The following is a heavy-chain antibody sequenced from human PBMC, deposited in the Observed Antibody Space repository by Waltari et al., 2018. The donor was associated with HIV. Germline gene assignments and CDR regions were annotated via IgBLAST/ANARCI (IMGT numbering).Heavy chain of an antibody. V-gene: IGHV7-4-1*02. Sequence: QGQLVQSGSELKNPGASVKVSCKASGYTFNTYAMNWIRQAPGQGLEWMGWINTTPGKTTYAQGSTGRFVFSLDTSVSTTYLQISSLKAEDTAVYYCARGPSPRGTSRWFYFDYWGQGTLVTVSS. D-gene: IGHD6-19*01. CDR2: INTTPGKT. J-gene: IGHJ4*02. CDR3: ARGPSPRGTSRWFYFDY. CDR1: GYTFNTYA.